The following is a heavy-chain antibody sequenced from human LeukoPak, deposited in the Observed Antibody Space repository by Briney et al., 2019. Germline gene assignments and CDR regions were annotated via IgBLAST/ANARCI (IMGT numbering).Heavy chain of an antibody. V-gene: IGHV4-4*02. Sequence: SETLSLTCAVSGSSISSSNWWSWVRQPPGKGLEWIGEIYHSGGTNYNPSLKSRVTISVDKSKNQFSLKLSSVTAADTAVYYCATHRGYSYVLAFDIWGQGTMVTVSS. CDR1: GSSISSSNW. J-gene: IGHJ3*02. D-gene: IGHD5-18*01. CDR2: IYHSGGT. CDR3: ATHRGYSYVLAFDI.